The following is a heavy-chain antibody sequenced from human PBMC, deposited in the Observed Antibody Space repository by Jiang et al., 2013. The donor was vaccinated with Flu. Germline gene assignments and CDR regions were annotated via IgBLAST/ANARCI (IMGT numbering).Heavy chain of an antibody. CDR3: ARSSLSSGSWHYFDY. V-gene: IGHV4-59*08. Sequence: VKPSETLSLTCTVSGGSISSYYWSWIRQPPGKGLEWIGYIYYSGSTNYNPSLKSRVTIYGDTSKNQFSLKLSSVTAADTAAYYCARSSLSSGSWHYFDYWGQGTLVTVSS. CDR2: IYYSGST. CDR1: GGSISSYY. J-gene: IGHJ4*02. D-gene: IGHD1-26*01.